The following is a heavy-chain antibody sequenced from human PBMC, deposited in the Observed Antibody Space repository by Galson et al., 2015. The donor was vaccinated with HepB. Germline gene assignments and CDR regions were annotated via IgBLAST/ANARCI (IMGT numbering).Heavy chain of an antibody. CDR1: GYIFTGYY. V-gene: IGHV1-2*02. Sequence: SVKVSCKASGYIFTGYYIHWVRQAPGKGLEWMGWINPFSGGTNFAQKFQGRVTMTRDTSISTVFMELSRLGSDDTAIYYCARSIVGTTLFYYGVDLWGQGTTVTVSS. D-gene: IGHD1-26*01. CDR2: INPFSGGT. J-gene: IGHJ6*02. CDR3: ARSIVGTTLFYYGVDL.